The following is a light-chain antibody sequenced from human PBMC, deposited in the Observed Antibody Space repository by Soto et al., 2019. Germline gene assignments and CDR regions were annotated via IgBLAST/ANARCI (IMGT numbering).Light chain of an antibody. J-gene: IGKJ5*01. CDR2: AAS. CDR3: QQCYSTPIT. V-gene: IGKV1-39*01. Sequence: DIQMTQSPSSLSASVGDRVTITCRASQSISTYLNWYQQRPGKAPKLLIFAASNLQSGVPSRFSGRGSGTDFTLTINSLQPDDFATYYCQQCYSTPITFGQGTRLEIK. CDR1: QSISTY.